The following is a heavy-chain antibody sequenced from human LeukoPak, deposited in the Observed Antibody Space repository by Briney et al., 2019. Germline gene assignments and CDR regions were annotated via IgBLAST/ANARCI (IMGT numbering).Heavy chain of an antibody. D-gene: IGHD3-3*01. J-gene: IGHJ3*02. CDR2: IYSGGNT. V-gene: IGHV3-53*01. CDR3: ARTYDFGRGPPGDAFDN. CDR1: GFIVSGNY. Sequence: GGSLRLSCAASGFIVSGNYMSWVRQAPGKGLEWVSVIYSGGNTYYADSVKGRFSISRDNSKNTLYLQMNGLRADDTAVYYCARTYDFGRGPPGDAFDNWGPGTWVIVSA.